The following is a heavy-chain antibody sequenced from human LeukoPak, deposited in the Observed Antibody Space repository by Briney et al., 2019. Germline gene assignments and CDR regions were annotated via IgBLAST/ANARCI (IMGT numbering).Heavy chain of an antibody. CDR3: ARRSRITRVRGDDAFDI. Sequence: ASVKVSCKASGYTFTNYGLSWVRRAPGQGLEWMGWINTYSGNTEYAQKVQGRVTMTTDTSTSTAYMDLRSLRSDDTAVYYCARRSRITRVRGDDAFDIWGPGTMVTVSS. CDR1: GYTFTNYG. D-gene: IGHD3-10*01. V-gene: IGHV1-18*01. CDR2: INTYSGNT. J-gene: IGHJ3*02.